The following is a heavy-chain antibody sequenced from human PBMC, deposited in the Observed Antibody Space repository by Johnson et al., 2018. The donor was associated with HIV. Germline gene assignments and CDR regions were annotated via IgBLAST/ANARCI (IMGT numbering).Heavy chain of an antibody. V-gene: IGHV3-30*04. CDR1: GFTFSSYP. CDR2: ISYDGGSK. CDR3: AIVRLPDAFDI. J-gene: IGHJ3*02. D-gene: IGHD2-15*01. Sequence: QVQLVESGGGLVQPGRSLRLSCAASGFTFSSYPMHWVRQAPGKGLEWVAIISYDGGSKYYADSVKGRFTVSRDNSKNTLYLQMNSLRAEATAVYYCAIVRLPDAFDIWGHWTMVTVSS.